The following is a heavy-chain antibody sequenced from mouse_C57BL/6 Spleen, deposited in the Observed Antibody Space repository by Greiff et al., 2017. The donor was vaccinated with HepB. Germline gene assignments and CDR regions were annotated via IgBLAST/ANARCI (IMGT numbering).Heavy chain of an antibody. J-gene: IGHJ4*01. CDR1: GYTFTSYT. D-gene: IGHD1-1*01. CDR2: INPSSGYT. CDR3: ARSDYYGSSYEGDYYAMDY. V-gene: IGHV1-4*01. Sequence: VKLQESGAELARPGASVKMSCKASGYTFTSYTMHWVKQRPGQGLEWIGYINPSSGYTKYNQKFKDKATLTADKSSSTAYMQLSSLTSEDSAVYYCARSDYYGSSYEGDYYAMDYWGQGTSVTVSS.